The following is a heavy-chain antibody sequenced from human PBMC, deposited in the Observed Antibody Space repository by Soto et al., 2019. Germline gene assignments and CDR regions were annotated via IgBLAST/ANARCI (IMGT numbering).Heavy chain of an antibody. V-gene: IGHV4-59*08. D-gene: IGHD2-15*01. CDR1: GASISSYY. CDR2: MSNSGST. J-gene: IGHJ2*01. CDR3: VRHATDHRGNAEDWYFDL. Sequence: QVKLQESGPGLVRPSEALSLTCTVSGASISSYYWTWVRQPPGKGLEWIGYMSNSGSTNYNPSFKSLVTMSVDTSKNQSSLKLTSVTAADTAVYYCVRHATDHRGNAEDWYFDLWGRGTLVTVSS.